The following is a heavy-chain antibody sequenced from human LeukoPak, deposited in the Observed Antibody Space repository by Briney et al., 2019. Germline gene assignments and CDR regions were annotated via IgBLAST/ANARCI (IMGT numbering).Heavy chain of an antibody. Sequence: GGSLRLSCAASGFTFSSYSMNWVRQAPGKGLEWVSSISSSSSYIYYADSVKGRFTISRDNAKNSLYLQMNSLRAEDTAVYYCAASFTYYYGSGTIRDYWGQGTLVTVSS. V-gene: IGHV3-21*01. CDR2: ISSSSSYI. J-gene: IGHJ4*02. CDR1: GFTFSSYS. CDR3: AASFTYYYGSGTIRDY. D-gene: IGHD3-10*01.